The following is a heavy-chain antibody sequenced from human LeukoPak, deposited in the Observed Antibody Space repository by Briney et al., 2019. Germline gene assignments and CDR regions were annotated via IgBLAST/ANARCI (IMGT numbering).Heavy chain of an antibody. D-gene: IGHD2-15*01. CDR1: GGSISSGSYY. J-gene: IGHJ4*02. Sequence: PSETLSLTCTVSGGSISSGSYYWSWIRQPAGKGLEWIGRIYSSGSTNYNPSLKSRVTISLDTSKNQFSLKLSSVTAADTAVYYCARGVVVVVAATPEYYFDYWGQGTLVTVSS. CDR3: ARGVVVVVAATPEYYFDY. V-gene: IGHV4-61*02. CDR2: IYSSGST.